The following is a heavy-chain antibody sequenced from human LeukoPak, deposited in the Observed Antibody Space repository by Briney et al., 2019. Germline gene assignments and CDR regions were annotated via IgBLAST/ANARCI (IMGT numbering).Heavy chain of an antibody. CDR3: ARGVPRGVAIRNYYYYMDV. Sequence: ASVKVSCKASGYTFTSYYMHWVRQATGQGLEWMGWMNPNSGNTGYAQKFQGRVTMTRNTSISTAYMELSSLRSEDTAVYYCARGVPRGVAIRNYYYYMDVWGKGTTVTISS. CDR2: MNPNSGNT. V-gene: IGHV1-8*02. CDR1: GYTFTSYY. D-gene: IGHD2-21*01. J-gene: IGHJ6*03.